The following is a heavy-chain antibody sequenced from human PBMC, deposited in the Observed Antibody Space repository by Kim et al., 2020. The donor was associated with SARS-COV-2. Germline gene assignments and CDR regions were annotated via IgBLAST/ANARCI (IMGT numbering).Heavy chain of an antibody. D-gene: IGHD3-22*01. CDR3: APYYDSNSYRGQWD. V-gene: IGHV1-18*01. CDR2: ISSNSGHT. J-gene: IGHJ4*01. CDR1: GYSFSNCG. Sequence: ASVKVSCKASGYSFSNCGLVWARQAPGQGLEWMGWISSNSGHTKYAQNVQGRVTLTTDTSTNTGYMELSSLRSDDTAVYYCAPYYDSNSYRGQWDWGQGTPVTVSS.